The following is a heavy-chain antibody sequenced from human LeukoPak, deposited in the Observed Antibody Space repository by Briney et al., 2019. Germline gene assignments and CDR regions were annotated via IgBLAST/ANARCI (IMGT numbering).Heavy chain of an antibody. V-gene: IGHV4-4*02. J-gene: IGHJ6*02. CDR2: IYHSGST. CDR3: ARSASDYSSYGMDV. Sequence: SGTLPLTCTVSSGSISTANWWSWVRQSPGKGLEWIGEIYHSGSTNYNSSLKSRVIISIDKSKNQFSLTLSSVTAADTAVYYCARSASDYSSYGMDVWGQGTTVTVSS. CDR1: SGSISTANW.